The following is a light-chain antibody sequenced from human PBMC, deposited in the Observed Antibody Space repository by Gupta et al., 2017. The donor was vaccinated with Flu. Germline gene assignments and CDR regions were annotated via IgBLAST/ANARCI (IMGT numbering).Light chain of an antibody. CDR1: QSISSY. Sequence: GDSATITCRASQSISSYLNWYQQKPWKAPKVLIYAASSLQSGVPSRFSGSGSGTDFTLTIISLQPEDFATYYCQQSYSTPWTFGQGTKVEI. V-gene: IGKV1-39*01. CDR2: AAS. J-gene: IGKJ1*01. CDR3: QQSYSTPWT.